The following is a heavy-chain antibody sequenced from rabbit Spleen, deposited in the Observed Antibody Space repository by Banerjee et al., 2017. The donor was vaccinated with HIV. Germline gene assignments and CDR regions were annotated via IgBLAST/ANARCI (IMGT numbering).Heavy chain of an antibody. J-gene: IGHJ6*01. CDR1: FFSFIATSY. CDR3: ARDTSSSFSSYGMDL. CDR2: SYAGSSGVT. V-gene: IGHV1S40*01. Sequence: QSLAESGGYLVKPGASLTLTCTASFFSFIATSYICCFRQAPGKGLEWIACSYAGSSGVTYFASWAKGRFTISKTSSTTVTLQMTSLTAADTATYFCARDTSSSFSSYGMDLWGPGTLVTVS. D-gene: IGHD1-1*01.